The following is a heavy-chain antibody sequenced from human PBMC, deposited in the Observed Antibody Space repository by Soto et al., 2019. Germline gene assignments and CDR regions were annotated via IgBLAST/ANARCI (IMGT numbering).Heavy chain of an antibody. CDR1: GFTFSDYY. V-gene: IGHV3-11*06. CDR3: ASLPYDSSGIDY. CDR2: ISSSSSYT. J-gene: IGHJ4*02. Sequence: GGSLRLSCAASGFTFSDYYMSWIRQAPGKGLEWVSYISSSSSYTNYADSVKGRFTISRDNAKNSLYLQMNSLRAEDTAVYYCASLPYDSSGIDYWGQGTLVTVSS. D-gene: IGHD3-22*01.